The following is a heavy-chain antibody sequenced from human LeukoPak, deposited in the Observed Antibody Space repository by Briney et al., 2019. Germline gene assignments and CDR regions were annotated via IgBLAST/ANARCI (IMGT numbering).Heavy chain of an antibody. V-gene: IGHV4-34*01. CDR2: INHSGVT. CDR1: GGSFSGYY. J-gene: IGHJ4*02. D-gene: IGHD3-16*01. Sequence: SETLSLTCAVYGGSFSGYYWSWIRQSPGQRLHWIGEINHSGVTDYNPSLESRVTISVDTSKSQFSLKLNSVTAADTAVYYCARGLGLSRANYFDFWGQGTLVTVSP. CDR3: ARGLGLSRANYFDF.